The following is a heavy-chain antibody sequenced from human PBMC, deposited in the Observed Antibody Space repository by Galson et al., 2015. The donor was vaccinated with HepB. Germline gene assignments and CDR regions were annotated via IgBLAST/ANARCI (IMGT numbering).Heavy chain of an antibody. CDR3: ARDEAVGVDYYYYYGMDV. CDR1: GYTFTSYY. J-gene: IGHJ6*02. Sequence: SVKVSCKASGYTFTSYYMHWVRQAPGQGLERMGIINPSGGSTSYAQKFQGRVTMTRDTSTSTVYMELSSLRSEDTAVYYCARDEAVGVDYYYYYGMDVWGQGSTVTVSS. V-gene: IGHV1-46*01. CDR2: INPSGGST. D-gene: IGHD6-19*01.